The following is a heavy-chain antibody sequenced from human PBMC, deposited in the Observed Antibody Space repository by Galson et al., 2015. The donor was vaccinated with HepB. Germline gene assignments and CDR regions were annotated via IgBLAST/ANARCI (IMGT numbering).Heavy chain of an antibody. D-gene: IGHD3-22*01. V-gene: IGHV3-48*02. J-gene: IGHJ4*02. CDR2: ISSSSSTI. CDR3: ARDVGDSSGYYPYYFDY. Sequence: SLRLSCAASGFTFSSYSMNWVRQAPGKGLEWVSYISSSSSTIYYADSVKGRFTISRDNAKNSLYLQMNSLRDEDTAVYYCARDVGDSSGYYPYYFDYWGQGTLVTVSS. CDR1: GFTFSSYS.